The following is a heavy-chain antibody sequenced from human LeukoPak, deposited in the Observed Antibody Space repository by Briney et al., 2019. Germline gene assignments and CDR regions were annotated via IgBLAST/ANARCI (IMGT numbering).Heavy chain of an antibody. D-gene: IGHD3-3*01. J-gene: IGHJ6*02. CDR1: GYTFTSYD. V-gene: IGHV1-8*01. CDR3: ARDLNPIFGVEGAGDVGV. Sequence: ASVKVSCKASGYTFTSYDINWVRQATGQGLEWMGWMNPNSGSTGYAQKFQGRVTMTRNTSISTAYMELSSLRSEDTAVYYCARDLNPIFGVEGAGDVGVWGQGTTVTVSS. CDR2: MNPNSGST.